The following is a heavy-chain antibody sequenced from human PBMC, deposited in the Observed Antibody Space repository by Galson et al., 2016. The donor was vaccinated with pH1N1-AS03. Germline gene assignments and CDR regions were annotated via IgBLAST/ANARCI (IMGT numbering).Heavy chain of an antibody. J-gene: IGHJ4*02. CDR2: ISTGAYII. D-gene: IGHD2-21*02. CDR1: GFTFSNYN. Sequence: SLRLSCAASGFTFSNYNMNWVRQAPGKGLEWLSPISTGAYIIQYAESVKGRLTISRDDARNSLYLHMNNLRDDDTAVYYCAKKAGPDCYSGTCYSLDHWGQGTLVTVSS. CDR3: AKKAGPDCYSGTCYSLDH. V-gene: IGHV3-48*02.